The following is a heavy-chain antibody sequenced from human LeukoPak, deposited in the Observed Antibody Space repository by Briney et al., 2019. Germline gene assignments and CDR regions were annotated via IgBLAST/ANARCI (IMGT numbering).Heavy chain of an antibody. D-gene: IGHD6-19*01. CDR3: AMHGLGPLSSNYFPV. CDR1: GYSISTGYY. V-gene: IGHV4-38-2*02. Sequence: PSETLSLTCTDSGYSISTGYYWYWIRQPPGKGLEWIGTSYHGGSTYYNPSLKSRVTISVDTSKNQFSLNLTSVTAADTSIYYCAMHGLGPLSSNYFPVWGQGILVSVSS. J-gene: IGHJ4*02. CDR2: SYHGGST.